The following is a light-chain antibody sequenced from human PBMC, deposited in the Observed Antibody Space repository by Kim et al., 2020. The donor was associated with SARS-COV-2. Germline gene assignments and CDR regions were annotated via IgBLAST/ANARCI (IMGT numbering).Light chain of an antibody. CDR3: QQYNNWPQWT. J-gene: IGKJ1*01. CDR1: QSVSSN. Sequence: EIVMTQSQATLSVSPGERATLSCRASQSVSSNLAWYQQKPGQAPRLLIYGASTRATGIPARFSGSGSGTEFTLTISSLHSEDFAVYSCQQYNNWPQWTFGQGTKVDIK. V-gene: IGKV3-15*01. CDR2: GAS.